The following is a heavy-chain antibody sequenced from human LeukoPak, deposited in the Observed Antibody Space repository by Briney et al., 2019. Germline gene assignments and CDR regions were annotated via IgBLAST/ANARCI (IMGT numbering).Heavy chain of an antibody. D-gene: IGHD3-22*01. CDR3: ARLYDSSGYGAFDI. V-gene: IGHV3-66*02. J-gene: IGHJ3*02. CDR2: IYSGGST. Sequence: GGSLRLSCAASGFTVSSNYMGWVRQAPGKGLEWVSVIYSGGSTYYPDSVKGRFTISRDNSQNTLYLQKDSLRAEDTAVYYCARLYDSSGYGAFDIWGQGTMVTVSS. CDR1: GFTVSSNY.